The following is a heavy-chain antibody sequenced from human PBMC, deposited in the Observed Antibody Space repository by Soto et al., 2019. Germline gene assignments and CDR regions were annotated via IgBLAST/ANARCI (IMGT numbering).Heavy chain of an antibody. V-gene: IGHV1-46*01. CDR3: ARTSVGATRDY. Sequence: EASVKVSCMASGYTFITYLIHWVRQAPGQGLEWMGIINPSGGSTTYAQKFQGRVTLTRDTSTNTVYMELSSLRSDDTAVYYCARTSVGATRDYWGQGTLVTVSS. CDR1: GYTFITYL. J-gene: IGHJ4*02. CDR2: INPSGGST. D-gene: IGHD1-26*01.